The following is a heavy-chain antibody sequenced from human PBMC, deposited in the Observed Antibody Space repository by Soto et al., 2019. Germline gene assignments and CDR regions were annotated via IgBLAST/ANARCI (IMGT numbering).Heavy chain of an antibody. CDR3: ARDGPKYFDY. J-gene: IGHJ4*02. CDR2: IWYDGSNK. Sequence: QVQLVESGGGVVQPGRSLRLSCAASGFTFSSYGMHWVRQAPGKGLEWVAVIWYDGSNKYYADSVKGRFTISRDNSKNTLYLQMSSLRAEDTAVYYCARDGPKYFDYWGQGTLVTVSS. CDR1: GFTFSSYG. V-gene: IGHV3-33*01.